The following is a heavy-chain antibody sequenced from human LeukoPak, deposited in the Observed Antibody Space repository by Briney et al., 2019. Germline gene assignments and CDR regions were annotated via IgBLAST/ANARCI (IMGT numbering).Heavy chain of an antibody. CDR1: GGSISSYY. CDR3: ARSSTIFGVVESFQH. Sequence: SETLSLTCTVSGGSISSYYWSWIRQPPGKGLEWIGYIYYSGGINYNPSLKSRVTISVDTSKNQFSLKLSSVTAADTAVYYCARSSTIFGVVESFQHWGQGTLVTVSS. D-gene: IGHD3-3*01. V-gene: IGHV4-59*01. J-gene: IGHJ1*01. CDR2: IYYSGGI.